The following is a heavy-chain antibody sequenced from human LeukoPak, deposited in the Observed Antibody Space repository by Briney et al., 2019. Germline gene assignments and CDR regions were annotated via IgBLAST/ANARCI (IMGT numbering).Heavy chain of an antibody. D-gene: IGHD4-17*01. CDR2: ISSSSTVI. CDR3: ARARTVTTLEFPNNYGTDV. J-gene: IGHJ6*02. CDR1: GFTFGSYT. V-gene: IGHV3-48*01. Sequence: GGSLRLSCAASGFTFGSYTMNWVRQAPGKGLEWLSSISSSSTVIYYADSVKGRFTISRDNTKNSLYLQMSSLRAEDTAVYYCARARTVTTLEFPNNYGTDVWGQGTTVTVPS.